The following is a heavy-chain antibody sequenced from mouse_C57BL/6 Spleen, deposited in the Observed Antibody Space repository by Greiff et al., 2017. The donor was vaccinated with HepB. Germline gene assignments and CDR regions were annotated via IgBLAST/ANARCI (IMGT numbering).Heavy chain of an antibody. Sequence: DVMLVESGGGLVKPGGSLKLSCAASGFTFSDYGMHWVRQAPEKGLEWVAYISSGSSTIYYADTVKGRFTISRDNAKNTLFLQMTSLRSEDTAMYYCARRDSNYEEDAMDYWGQGTSVTVSS. CDR1: GFTFSDYG. D-gene: IGHD2-5*01. CDR2: ISSGSSTI. V-gene: IGHV5-17*01. J-gene: IGHJ4*01. CDR3: ARRDSNYEEDAMDY.